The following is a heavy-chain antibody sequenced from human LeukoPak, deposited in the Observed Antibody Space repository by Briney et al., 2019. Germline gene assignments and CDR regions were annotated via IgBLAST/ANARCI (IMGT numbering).Heavy chain of an antibody. Sequence: ASVKVSCKASGYTFTSYAMNWVRQAPGQGLEWMGWINTNTGNPTYAQGFTGRFVFSLDTSVSTAYLQISSLKAEDTAVYYCPRGTRRYYYDSSGYSGAGYHYYYMDVWGKGTTVTVSS. CDR3: PRGTRRYYYDSSGYSGAGYHYYYMDV. D-gene: IGHD3-22*01. V-gene: IGHV7-4-1*02. J-gene: IGHJ6*03. CDR2: INTNTGNP. CDR1: GYTFTSYA.